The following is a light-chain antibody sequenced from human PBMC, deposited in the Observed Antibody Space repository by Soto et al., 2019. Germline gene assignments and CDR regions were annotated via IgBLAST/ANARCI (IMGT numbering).Light chain of an antibody. CDR1: SSDVGGYDY. V-gene: IGLV2-14*03. CDR3: TSYSSGSTLVV. J-gene: IGLJ2*01. Sequence: QSALTQPASVSGSPGQSITISCTGTSSDVGGYDYVSWYQQYPGKAPKLMIYDVSNRPSGVSNRFSGSKSGNTASLTISGLQAEDEAAYYCTSYSSGSTLVVFGGGTQLTVL. CDR2: DVS.